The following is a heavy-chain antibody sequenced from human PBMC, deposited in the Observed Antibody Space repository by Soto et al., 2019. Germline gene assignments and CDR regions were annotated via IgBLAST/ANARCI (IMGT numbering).Heavy chain of an antibody. Sequence: EVQLVESGGGLVQPGGSLRLSCAASGFTFSSYSMNWVRQAPGKGLESVSYISSSSSTLYYADSVKGRFTISRDNAKKSLYLQMNSLRVEDTAVYYCARPKAPGYYYMDVWGNGTTVTVSS. J-gene: IGHJ6*03. V-gene: IGHV3-48*01. CDR3: ARPKAPGYYYMDV. CDR2: ISSSSSTL. CDR1: GFTFSSYS.